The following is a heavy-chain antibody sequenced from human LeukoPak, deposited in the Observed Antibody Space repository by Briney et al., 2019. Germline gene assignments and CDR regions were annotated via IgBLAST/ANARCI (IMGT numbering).Heavy chain of an antibody. CDR3: ARDLGYYDSSGYTDP. Sequence: GASVKVSCKASGYTFTGYYMHWVRQAPGQELEWMGWINPNSGGTNYAQKFQGRVTMTRDTSISTAYMELSRLRSDDTAVYYCARDLGYYDSSGYTDPWGQGTLVTVSS. V-gene: IGHV1-2*02. J-gene: IGHJ5*02. D-gene: IGHD3-22*01. CDR2: INPNSGGT. CDR1: GYTFTGYY.